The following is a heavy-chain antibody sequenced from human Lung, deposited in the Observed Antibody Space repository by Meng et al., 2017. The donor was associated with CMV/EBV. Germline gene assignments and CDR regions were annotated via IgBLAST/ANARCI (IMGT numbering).Heavy chain of an antibody. CDR2: IYYTGST. CDR1: GASVSSYTNY. D-gene: IGHD3-9*01. V-gene: IGHV4-61*03. Sequence: SETLSLXCTVSGASVSSYTNYWSWIRQSPGKGLEWIGYIYYTGSTKYTPSLKRRVTMSVDTSKTHSSLKLSSVTAADTAVYYCARVHYDISTGYQFDLWGQGTXVTVSS. CDR3: ARVHYDISTGYQFDL. J-gene: IGHJ4*02.